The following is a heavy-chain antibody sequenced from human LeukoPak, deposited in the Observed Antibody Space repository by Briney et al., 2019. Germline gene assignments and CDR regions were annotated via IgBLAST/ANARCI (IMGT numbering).Heavy chain of an antibody. D-gene: IGHD6-19*01. CDR2: IDNSGST. J-gene: IGHJ6*03. V-gene: IGHV4-59*01. CDR3: ASLAVPFGWYGGSYYWYMDV. Sequence: PSETLSLTCTVSGGSIRDFYWSWIRQSADRRLDFIGYIDNSGSTEYNPSLKSRVTISVDTSKNQFSLDLNSMTAADTAVYYCASLAVPFGWYGGSYYWYMDVWGKGTTVTVSS. CDR1: GGSIRDFY.